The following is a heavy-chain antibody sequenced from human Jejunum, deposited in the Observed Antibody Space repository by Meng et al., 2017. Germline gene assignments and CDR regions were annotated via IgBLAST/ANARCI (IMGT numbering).Heavy chain of an antibody. CDR2: IKKDGSEQ. CDR1: GFTLSTYW. D-gene: IGHD5-12*01. Sequence: GESLKISCAASGFTLSTYWMSWLRRAPGKGLEWVANIKKDGSEQNYVDSVKGRFTISRDNAKNSLYLQMNSLRAEDTDLYYCAQYSGYPIDAFDIWGQGTMVTVSS. V-gene: IGHV3-7*01. J-gene: IGHJ3*02. CDR3: AQYSGYPIDAFDI.